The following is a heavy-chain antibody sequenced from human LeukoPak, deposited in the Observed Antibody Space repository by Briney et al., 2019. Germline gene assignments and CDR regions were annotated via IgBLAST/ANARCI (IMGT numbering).Heavy chain of an antibody. CDR1: GFTFSGYW. Sequence: GGSLRLSCAASGFTFSGYWMSWVRQAPGKGLEWVANIKEDGSEKYIVDSVKGRFTISRDNAKNSLYLQMNSLRAEDTAVYYCARDRSGRGIAFLDYWGQGTLVTVSS. J-gene: IGHJ4*02. D-gene: IGHD3-10*01. V-gene: IGHV3-7*01. CDR3: ARDRSGRGIAFLDY. CDR2: IKEDGSEK.